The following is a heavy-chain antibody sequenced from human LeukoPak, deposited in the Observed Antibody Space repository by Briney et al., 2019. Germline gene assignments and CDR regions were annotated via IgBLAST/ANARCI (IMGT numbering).Heavy chain of an antibody. J-gene: IGHJ4*02. Sequence: GGSLRLSCAASGFTFSSYAMHWVRQAPGKGLEWVAVISYDGSNKYYADSVKGRFTISRDNSKNTLYLQMNSLRAEDTAVYYCARDLTPYDSSGYYYAFDYWGQGTLVTVSS. CDR2: ISYDGSNK. CDR1: GFTFSSYA. CDR3: ARDLTPYDSSGYYYAFDY. D-gene: IGHD3-22*01. V-gene: IGHV3-30*04.